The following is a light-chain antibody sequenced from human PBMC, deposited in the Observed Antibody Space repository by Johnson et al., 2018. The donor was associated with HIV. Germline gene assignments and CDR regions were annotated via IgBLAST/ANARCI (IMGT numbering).Light chain of an antibody. CDR2: ENS. V-gene: IGLV1-51*02. Sequence: SVLTQPPSVSAAPGQQVTISCSGSSSNIGNKYVSWYQQLPGTAPKLLIYENSKRHSGIPDRFSGSKSGTSATLGITALQTGDEADYYCGTWDTSLSAGGVFGSGTKVTVL. CDR3: GTWDTSLSAGGV. J-gene: IGLJ1*01. CDR1: SSNIGNKY.